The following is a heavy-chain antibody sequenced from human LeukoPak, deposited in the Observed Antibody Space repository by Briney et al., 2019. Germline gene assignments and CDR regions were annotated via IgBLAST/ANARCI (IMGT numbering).Heavy chain of an antibody. CDR2: ISYDGSNK. Sequence: PGGSLRLSCAASGFTFSSYGMHWVRQAPGKGLEWVAVISYDGSNKYYADSVKGRFTISRDNSKNTLYLQMNSLRAEDTAVYYCAKEASSGWYWYYYYYMDVWGKGTTVTISS. V-gene: IGHV3-30*18. D-gene: IGHD6-19*01. CDR3: AKEASSGWYWYYYYYMDV. CDR1: GFTFSSYG. J-gene: IGHJ6*03.